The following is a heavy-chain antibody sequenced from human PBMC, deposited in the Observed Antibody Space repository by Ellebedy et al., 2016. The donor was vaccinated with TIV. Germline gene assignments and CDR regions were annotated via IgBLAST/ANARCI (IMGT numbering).Heavy chain of an antibody. Sequence: ASVKVSXKASGYTFTGYYMHWVRQAPGQGLEWMGIINPSGGSTSYAQKFQGRVTMTRDTSTSTVYMELSSLRSEDTAVYYCASRFLIEDAFDIWGQGTMVTVSS. D-gene: IGHD3-16*02. V-gene: IGHV1-46*01. CDR2: INPSGGST. CDR3: ASRFLIEDAFDI. J-gene: IGHJ3*02. CDR1: GYTFTGYY.